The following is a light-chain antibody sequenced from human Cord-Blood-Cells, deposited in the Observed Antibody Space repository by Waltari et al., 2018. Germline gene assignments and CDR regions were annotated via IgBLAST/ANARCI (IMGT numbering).Light chain of an antibody. CDR1: QGISRY. V-gene: IGKV1-8*01. Sequence: AIRITQSPSSLSASTVDRVTITCRASQGISRYLAWYQQKPGKAPKLLIYAASTLQSGVPSRFSGSGSGTDFTLTISCLQSEDFATYYCQQYYSYPYTFGQGTKLEIK. J-gene: IGKJ2*01. CDR2: AAS. CDR3: QQYYSYPYT.